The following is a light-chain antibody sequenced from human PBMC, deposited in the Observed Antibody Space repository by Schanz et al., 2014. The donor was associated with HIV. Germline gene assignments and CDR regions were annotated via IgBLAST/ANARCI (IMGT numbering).Light chain of an antibody. V-gene: IGLV1-40*01. J-gene: IGLJ1*01. Sequence: QSVLTQPPSVSGAPGQRVTISCTGSSSNIGAGYDVHWYQQLPGRAPTLLIYGDTNRPSGVPDRFSGSKSGTSASLAISGLRSEDEADYYCAAWDDSLSALYVFGTGTKVTVL. CDR2: GDT. CDR1: SSNIGAGYD. CDR3: AAWDDSLSALYV.